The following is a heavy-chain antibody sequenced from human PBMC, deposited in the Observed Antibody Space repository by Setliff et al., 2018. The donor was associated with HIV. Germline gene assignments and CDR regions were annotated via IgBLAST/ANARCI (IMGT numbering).Heavy chain of an antibody. Sequence: SETLSLTCTVSGGSISSGSYFWTWIRQPAGKGLGWIGRIYTSGSTNYNPSLKGRVIISVDTSKNQFSLKLSSVTAADTAVYYCARDAPSDSYGLDYWGQGTQVTVSS. J-gene: IGHJ4*02. CDR2: IYTSGST. CDR3: ARDAPSDSYGLDY. D-gene: IGHD5-18*01. V-gene: IGHV4-61*02. CDR1: GGSISSGSYF.